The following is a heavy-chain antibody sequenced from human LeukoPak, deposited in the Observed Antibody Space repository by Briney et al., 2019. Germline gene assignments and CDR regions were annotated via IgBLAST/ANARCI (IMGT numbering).Heavy chain of an antibody. CDR2: ITTYNGNT. D-gene: IGHD3-3*01. J-gene: IGHJ4*02. V-gene: IGHV1-18*01. Sequence: ASVKVSCKASGYTFRDFGISWVRQAPGQGLEWMGWITTYNGNTNYIQKLQGRVTMTTDTSTSTAYMELRSLRSDDTAVYYCARGPYYDSWSGAGYWGQGTLVTVSS. CDR3: ARGPYYDSWSGAGY. CDR1: GYTFRDFG.